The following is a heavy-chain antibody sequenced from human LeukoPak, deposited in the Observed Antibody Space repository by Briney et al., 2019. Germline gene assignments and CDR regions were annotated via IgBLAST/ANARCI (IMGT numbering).Heavy chain of an antibody. V-gene: IGHV3-30*18. D-gene: IGHD6-19*01. J-gene: IGHJ6*02. CDR1: GFTLSSYG. Sequence: GGSLRLSCAASGFTLSSYGMHWVRQAPGKGLEWVAVISYDGSNKYYADSVKGRFTISRDNSKNTLYLQMNSLRAEDTAVYYCAKDHDYSSGWYPPSYYYYGMDVWGQGTTVTVSS. CDR3: AKDHDYSSGWYPPSYYYYGMDV. CDR2: ISYDGSNK.